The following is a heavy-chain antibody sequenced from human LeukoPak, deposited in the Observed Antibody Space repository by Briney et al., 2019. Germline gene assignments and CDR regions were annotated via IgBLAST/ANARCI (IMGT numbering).Heavy chain of an antibody. CDR2: IYYIWNT. J-gene: IGHJ5*02. CDR1: GGSISLYY. Sequence: SETLSLTCTVSGGSISLYYWSWIRQPPGKGLEWIGYIYYIWNTNYNPSLKSRVTISVDRSKNHFSLNLTCVTAADTAVSYCARHRSSWYWFDPWGQGTLVTVSS. D-gene: IGHD6-13*01. V-gene: IGHV4-59*08. CDR3: ARHRSSWYWFDP.